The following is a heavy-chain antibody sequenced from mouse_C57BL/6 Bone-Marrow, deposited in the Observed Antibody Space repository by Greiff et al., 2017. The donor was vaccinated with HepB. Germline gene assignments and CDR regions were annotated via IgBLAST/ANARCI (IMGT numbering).Heavy chain of an antibody. Sequence: VKLQQSGAELARPGASVKLSCKASGYTFTSYGISWVKQRTGQGLEWIGEIYPRSGNTYYNEKFKGKATLTADKSSSTAYMELRSLTSEDSAVYFCARGDSNYYYFDYWGQGTTLTVSS. CDR3: ARGDSNYYYFDY. D-gene: IGHD2-5*01. CDR2: IYPRSGNT. J-gene: IGHJ2*01. V-gene: IGHV1-81*01. CDR1: GYTFTSYG.